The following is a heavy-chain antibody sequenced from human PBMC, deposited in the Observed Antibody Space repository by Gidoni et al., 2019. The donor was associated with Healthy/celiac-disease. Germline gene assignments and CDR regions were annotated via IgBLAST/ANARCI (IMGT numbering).Heavy chain of an antibody. V-gene: IGHV4-31*03. CDR2: IYYSGST. CDR3: ARGVVVVTAIWFDP. CDR1: GGSISSGGYY. Sequence: QVQLQESGPGLVKPSQTLSLTRTVSGGSISSGGYYWSWIRQHPGKGLEWLGYIYYSGSTYYNPSLKSRVTVSVDTSKNQFSLKLSSVTAADTAVYYCARGVVVVTAIWFDPWGQGTLVTVSS. D-gene: IGHD2-21*02. J-gene: IGHJ5*02.